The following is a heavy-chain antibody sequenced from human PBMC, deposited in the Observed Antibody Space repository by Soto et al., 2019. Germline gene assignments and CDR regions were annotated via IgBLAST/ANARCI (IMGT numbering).Heavy chain of an antibody. V-gene: IGHV3-23*01. CDR1: GFTFSSYG. CDR3: AKDGTAAAIHYYGMDV. Sequence: PGGSLRLSCEVSGFTFSSYGMNWVRQAPDKGLEWVSTIGRGGDTFYADSVKGRFTISRDISKNTLFLQMNSLRAEDTALYFCAKDGTAAAIHYYGMDVWGQGTTVTVSS. D-gene: IGHD2-2*02. J-gene: IGHJ6*02. CDR2: IGRGGDT.